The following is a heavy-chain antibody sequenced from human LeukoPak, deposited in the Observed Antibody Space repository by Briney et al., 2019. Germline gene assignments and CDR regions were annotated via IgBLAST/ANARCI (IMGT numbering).Heavy chain of an antibody. D-gene: IGHD6-19*01. Sequence: SVKASCKASGGTFSSYAISWVRQAPGQGLEGMGGIIPIFGTANYAQKFQGRVTITADESTSTAYMELSRLRSEDTAVYYCARDIAVDGFLDYWGQGTLVTVSS. J-gene: IGHJ4*02. CDR2: IIPIFGTA. CDR1: GGTFSSYA. CDR3: ARDIAVDGFLDY. V-gene: IGHV1-69*13.